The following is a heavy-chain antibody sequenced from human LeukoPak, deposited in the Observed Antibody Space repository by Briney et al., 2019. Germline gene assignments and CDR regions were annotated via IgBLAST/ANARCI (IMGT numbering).Heavy chain of an antibody. D-gene: IGHD3-3*01. V-gene: IGHV4-59*08. CDR2: MYYTGST. J-gene: IGHJ5*02. Sequence: SETLSLTCTVSGGSITTYYWSWIRHPPGRGLEGIGYMYYTGSTNYNPSLKSRVTISVDTSKNQSSLRLNSVTAADTAIYYCARTGEGDTVFYNWFDPWGQGTLVTVSS. CDR1: GGSITTYY. CDR3: ARTGEGDTVFYNWFDP.